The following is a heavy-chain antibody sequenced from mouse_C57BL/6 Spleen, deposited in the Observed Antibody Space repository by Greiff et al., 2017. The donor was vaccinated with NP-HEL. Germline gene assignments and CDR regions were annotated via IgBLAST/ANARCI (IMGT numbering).Heavy chain of an antibody. V-gene: IGHV5-17*01. CDR2: ISSGSSTI. CDR3: ARDYGSSYYFDY. D-gene: IGHD1-1*01. Sequence: EVKLVESGGGLVKPGGSLKLSCAAFGFTFNDYGMHWVRQAPEKGLEWVAYISSGSSTIYYADTVKGRFTISRDNAKNTLFLQMTSLRSEDTAMYYCARDYGSSYYFDYWGQGTTLTVSS. CDR1: GFTFNDYG. J-gene: IGHJ2*01.